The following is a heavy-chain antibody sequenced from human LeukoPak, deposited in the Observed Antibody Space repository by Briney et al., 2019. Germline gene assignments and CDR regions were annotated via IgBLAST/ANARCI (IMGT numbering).Heavy chain of an antibody. CDR1: GFTFSSYS. J-gene: IGHJ4*02. CDR2: ISSSSSTI. Sequence: GGSLRLSCAASGFTFSSYSINWVRQAPGKGLEWVSYISSSSSTIYYADSVKGRFTISRDNAKNSLYLQMNSLRDEDTAVYYCARGPMYSSRFAGDYWGQGPLVTVSS. CDR3: ARGPMYSSRFAGDY. V-gene: IGHV3-48*02. D-gene: IGHD6-13*01.